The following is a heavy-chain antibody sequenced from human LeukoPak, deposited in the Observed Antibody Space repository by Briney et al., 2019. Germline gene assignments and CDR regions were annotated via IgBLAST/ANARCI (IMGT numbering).Heavy chain of an antibody. CDR1: GGPISSGGFY. CDR2: TYYSGGT. Sequence: SETLSLTCTVSGGPISSGGFYWSWIRQHPGKGLEWIGYTYYSGGTYYNPSLQSRVSISVNTSKNQFSLKLSSVTAADMAVYYCARDNSGGYDRFDYWGQGALVTVSS. V-gene: IGHV4-31*03. CDR3: ARDNSGGYDRFDY. J-gene: IGHJ4*02. D-gene: IGHD6-19*01.